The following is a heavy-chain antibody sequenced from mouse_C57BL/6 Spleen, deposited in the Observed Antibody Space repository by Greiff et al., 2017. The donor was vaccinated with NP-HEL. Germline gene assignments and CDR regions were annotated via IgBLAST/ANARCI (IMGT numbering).Heavy chain of an antibody. D-gene: IGHD2-2*01. J-gene: IGHJ3*01. CDR2: ISYDGSN. V-gene: IGHV3-6*01. CDR1: GYSITSGYY. CDR3: AREGYGYDGWFAY. Sequence: ESGPGLVKPSQSLSLTCSVTGYSITSGYYWNWIRQFPGNKLEWMGYISYDGSNNYNPSLKNRISITRDTSKNQYFLKLKSVTTEDTATYCCAREGYGYDGWFAYWGQGTLVTVSA.